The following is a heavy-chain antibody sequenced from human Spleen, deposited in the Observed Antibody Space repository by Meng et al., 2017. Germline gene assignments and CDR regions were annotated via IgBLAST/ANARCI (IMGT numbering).Heavy chain of an antibody. CDR3: TMYTSGHI. J-gene: IGHJ3*02. CDR2: IRRKPHNFAT. CDR1: GLSFTDAW. Sequence: GESLKISCVASGLSFTDAWMSWVRQAPGKGLEWVGRIRRKPHNFATSYPASLKGRFTVSRDDSRNTAYLQMDSLIPEDTAVYYCTMYTSGHIWGQGTMVTVSS. V-gene: IGHV3-73*01. D-gene: IGHD6-19*01.